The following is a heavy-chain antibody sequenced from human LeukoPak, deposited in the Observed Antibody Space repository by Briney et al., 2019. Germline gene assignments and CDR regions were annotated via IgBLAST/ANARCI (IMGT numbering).Heavy chain of an antibody. D-gene: IGHD4-17*01. V-gene: IGHV3-30*18. CDR2: ISYDGSNK. Sequence: GRSLRLSCAASGFTFSSYGMHWVRQAPGKGPEWVAVISYDGSNKYYADSVKGRFTISRDNSKNTLYLQMNSLRAEDTAVYYCAKNEEDMTTVYYFDYWGQGTLVTVSS. CDR3: AKNEEDMTTVYYFDY. J-gene: IGHJ4*02. CDR1: GFTFSSYG.